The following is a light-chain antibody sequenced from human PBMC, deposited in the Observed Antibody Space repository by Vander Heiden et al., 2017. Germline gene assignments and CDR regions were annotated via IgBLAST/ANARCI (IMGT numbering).Light chain of an antibody. J-gene: IGKJ1*01. Sequence: IQLTRSPSTPSASVGDRATITCRASQSISSWLAWYQQKPGKAPKLLIYDASSLERGVPSRFSGSGSGTEFTLTISSLQPDDFATYYCQQYNSYSWTFGQGTKVEIK. CDR3: QQYNSYSWT. V-gene: IGKV1-5*01. CDR2: DAS. CDR1: QSISSW.